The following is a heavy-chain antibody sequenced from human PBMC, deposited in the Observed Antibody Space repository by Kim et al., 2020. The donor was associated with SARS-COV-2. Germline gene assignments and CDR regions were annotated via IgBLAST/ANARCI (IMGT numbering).Heavy chain of an antibody. D-gene: IGHD7-27*01. Sequence: GGSLRLSCAASGFTFGSHDMSWVRQAPGKGLECVSSIGPSVATTFYADSVKGRFAISRDNSKNTLYLQMNSLRADDTALYFCARGLGTPDYLGQGALVTVSS. CDR1: GFTFGSHD. CDR2: IGPSVATT. CDR3: ARGLGTPDY. J-gene: IGHJ4*02. V-gene: IGHV3-23*01.